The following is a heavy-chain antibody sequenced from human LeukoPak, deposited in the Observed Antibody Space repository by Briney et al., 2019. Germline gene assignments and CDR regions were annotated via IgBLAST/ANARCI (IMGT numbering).Heavy chain of an antibody. D-gene: IGHD6-13*01. CDR2: INSDGSSR. CDR3: ASASSHRIAAGGDY. J-gene: IGHJ4*02. V-gene: IGHV3-74*01. CDR1: GFTFSNYW. Sequence: PRGSLRLSCAASGFTFSNYWMHWVRQAPGKGLVWVSRINSDGSSRNYTDSVKGRYTIFRDNAKNTLYLQMNSLRAEDTAVYDCASASSHRIAAGGDYWGQGTLVTVSS.